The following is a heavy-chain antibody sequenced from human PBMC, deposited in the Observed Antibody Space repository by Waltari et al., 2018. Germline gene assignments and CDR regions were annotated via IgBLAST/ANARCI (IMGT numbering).Heavy chain of an antibody. D-gene: IGHD2-21*01. CDR3: AREDCGGDCYLDY. V-gene: IGHV4-61*02. Sequence: QVQLQESGPGLVQPSKTLSLTCTVAGGSISSGSYYWSWTRQPAGKGLEWIWRIYTSGSTNYNPSLKSRVTISVDTSKNQFSLKLSSVTAADTAVYYCAREDCGGDCYLDYWGQGTLVTVSS. CDR1: GGSISSGSYY. CDR2: IYTSGST. J-gene: IGHJ4*02.